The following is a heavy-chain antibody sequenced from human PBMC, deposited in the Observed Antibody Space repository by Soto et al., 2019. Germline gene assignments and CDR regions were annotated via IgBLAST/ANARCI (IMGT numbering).Heavy chain of an antibody. Sequence: PLPPQKVSCMVSGYKFSAYGSCRVSQMAGKCLELMGIIHTGDSATTYSPSFQGQVTISADKSISTAYLQWSSLKASDTAMYYCARLGYCSGGSCHSGSYYGMDIWGQGTMVTVSS. D-gene: IGHD2-15*01. V-gene: IGHV5-51*01. J-gene: IGHJ6*02. CDR2: IHTGDSAT. CDR3: ARLGYCSGGSCHSGSYYGMDI. CDR1: GYKFSAYG.